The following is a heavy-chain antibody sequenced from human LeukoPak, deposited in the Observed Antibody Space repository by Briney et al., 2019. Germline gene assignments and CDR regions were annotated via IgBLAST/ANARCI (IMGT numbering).Heavy chain of an antibody. V-gene: IGHV3-30*18. CDR1: GLSFNSYG. J-gene: IGHJ2*01. D-gene: IGHD3-22*01. CDR3: AKESSMIVVVVKDWYFDL. Sequence: GGSLRLSCAASGLSFNSYGMHWVRQAPGKGLEWVAVISFDGSNTFYADSVRGRFTISRDNSKNTVLLQMNSLRPEDTAVYYCAKESSMIVVVVKDWYFDLWGRGTLVTVSS. CDR2: ISFDGSNT.